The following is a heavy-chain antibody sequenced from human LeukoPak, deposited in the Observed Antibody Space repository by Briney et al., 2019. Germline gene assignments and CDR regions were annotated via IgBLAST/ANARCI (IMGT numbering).Heavy chain of an antibody. V-gene: IGHV3-21*01. CDR1: GFTFSSYS. CDR2: ISSSSSYI. D-gene: IGHD6-6*01. Sequence: PGGSLRLSCAASGFTFSSYSMNWVRQAPGKGLEWVSSISSSSSYIYYADSVKGRFTISRDNAKNSLYLQMNSLRTEDTAVYYCARDERSIAAHPNPYYYMDVWGKGTTVTVSS. J-gene: IGHJ6*03. CDR3: ARDERSIAAHPNPYYYMDV.